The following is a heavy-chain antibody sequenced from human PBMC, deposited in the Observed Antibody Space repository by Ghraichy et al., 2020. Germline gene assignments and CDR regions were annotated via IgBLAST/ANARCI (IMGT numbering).Heavy chain of an antibody. CDR3: ARDADSSGWVFDY. D-gene: IGHD6-19*01. J-gene: IGHJ4*02. CDR1: GFTFSSYW. V-gene: IGHV3-74*01. Sequence: GESLNISCAASGFTFSSYWMHWVRQAPGKGLVWVSRINSDGSSTSYADSVKGRFTISRDNAKNTLYLQMNSLRAEDTAVYYCARDADSSGWVFDYWGQGTLVTVS. CDR2: INSDGSST.